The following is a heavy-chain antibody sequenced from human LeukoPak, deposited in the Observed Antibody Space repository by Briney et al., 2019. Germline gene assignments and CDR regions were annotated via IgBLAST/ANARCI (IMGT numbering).Heavy chain of an antibody. CDR1: GDSISSYY. J-gene: IGHJ4*02. CDR3: ARDSGSGSWYDY. CDR2: IYHSGST. D-gene: IGHD6-13*01. V-gene: IGHV4-59*01. Sequence: PSETLSLTCTVSGDSISSYYWSWIRQSPGKGLEWIGYIYHSGSTNYNPPLKSRVTISIDTSKHQFSLKLSSVTAADTAVYYGARDSGSGSWYDYWGQGTLVTVPS.